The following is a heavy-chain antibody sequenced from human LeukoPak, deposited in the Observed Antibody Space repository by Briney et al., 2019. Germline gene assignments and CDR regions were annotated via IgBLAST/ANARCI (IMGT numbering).Heavy chain of an antibody. CDR3: ARGVRAGYNLEPFDY. Sequence: SETLSLTCTVSGGSMSSYYWSWIRQPPGKGLEWIGYIYYSRSTKYNPSLKSRVTISVDTSKNQLSLKLSSVTAADTAVYCARGVRAGYNLEPFDYWGQGTLVTVSS. V-gene: IGHV4-59*08. CDR1: GGSMSSYY. CDR2: IYYSRST. J-gene: IGHJ4*02. D-gene: IGHD5-24*01.